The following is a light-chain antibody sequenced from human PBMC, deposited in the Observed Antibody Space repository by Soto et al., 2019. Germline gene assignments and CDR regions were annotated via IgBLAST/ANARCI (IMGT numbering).Light chain of an antibody. Sequence: DIQMTQSPSSLSASVGDRVTITCKASQDISNYLNWYQQKPGKAPKFLMYDASNLETGVPSRFSGSGSGTDFTFTISSLQPEEIATYFCQQYDNPSFGQGTKLEIK. V-gene: IGKV1-33*01. CDR2: DAS. CDR3: QQYDNPS. J-gene: IGKJ2*01. CDR1: QDISNY.